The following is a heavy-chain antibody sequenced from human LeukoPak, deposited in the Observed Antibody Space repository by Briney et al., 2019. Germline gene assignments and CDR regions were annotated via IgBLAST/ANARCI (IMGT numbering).Heavy chain of an antibody. CDR1: GFTFSSYG. D-gene: IGHD3-10*01. CDR2: ISYDGSNK. J-gene: IGHJ4*02. Sequence: PGGSLRLSCAASGFTFSSYGMHWVRQAPGKGLEWVAVISYDGSNKYYADSVKGRFTISRDNSKNTLYLQMNSLRAEDTAVYYCASSVVSGSYYSFDYWGQGTLVTVSS. V-gene: IGHV3-30*03. CDR3: ASSVVSGSYYSFDY.